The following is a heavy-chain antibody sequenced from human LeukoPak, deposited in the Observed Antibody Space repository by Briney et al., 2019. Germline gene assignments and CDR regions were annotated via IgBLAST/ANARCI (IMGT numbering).Heavy chain of an antibody. CDR1: GVSFSGYY. Sequence: PSETLSLTCXVYGVSFSGYYWSWIRQAPGKGLEWXGEINHSGSTNYNPSLKSGVTITVDTSKNQFSLKLSSVTAADTAVYYCARDTADSGSYFLDYWGQGTLVTVSS. D-gene: IGHD1-26*01. V-gene: IGHV4-34*01. CDR3: ARDTADSGSYFLDY. J-gene: IGHJ4*02. CDR2: INHSGST.